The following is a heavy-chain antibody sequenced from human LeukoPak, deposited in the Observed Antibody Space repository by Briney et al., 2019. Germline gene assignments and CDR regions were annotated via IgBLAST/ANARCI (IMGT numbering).Heavy chain of an antibody. CDR2: ISSSSSYI. V-gene: IGHV3-21*04. CDR1: GFTFSSYS. J-gene: IGHJ4*02. D-gene: IGHD5-24*01. CDR3: ARGGVRWLQFYPVDY. Sequence: GGSLRLSCAASGFTFSSYSMNWVRQAPGKGLEWVSSISSSSSYIYYADSVKGRFTISRDNAKNSLYLQMNSLRAEDTAVYYCARGGVRWLQFYPVDYWGQGTLVTVSS.